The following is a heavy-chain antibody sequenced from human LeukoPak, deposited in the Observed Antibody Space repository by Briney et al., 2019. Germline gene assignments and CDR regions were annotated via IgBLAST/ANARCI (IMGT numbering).Heavy chain of an antibody. CDR2: IYHSGST. CDR3: AREDYGGNFGAFDY. Sequence: PSETLSLTCAVSGYSISSSYYWGWIRQPPGKGLEWIGSIYHSGSTYYNPSLKSRVTISVDTSKNQFSLKLSSVTAADTAVYYCAREDYGGNFGAFDYWGQGTLVTVSS. V-gene: IGHV4-38-2*02. D-gene: IGHD4-23*01. J-gene: IGHJ4*02. CDR1: GYSISSSYY.